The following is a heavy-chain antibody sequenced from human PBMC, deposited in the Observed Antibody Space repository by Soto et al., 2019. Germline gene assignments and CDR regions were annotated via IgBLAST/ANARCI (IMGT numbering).Heavy chain of an antibody. Sequence: QITLKESGPTLVKPTQTLTLTCTFSGLSLTTTAVGVGWIRQPPGRALEWLALIYWDNDNHYNPSLKSRVTITKDTSKNQVVLTLTNMDPVDTAAYYCARRGERPRFFEYWGQGTLVTVSS. V-gene: IGHV2-5*02. CDR3: ARRGERPRFFEY. D-gene: IGHD2-21*01. J-gene: IGHJ4*02. CDR1: GLSLTTTAVG. CDR2: IYWDNDN.